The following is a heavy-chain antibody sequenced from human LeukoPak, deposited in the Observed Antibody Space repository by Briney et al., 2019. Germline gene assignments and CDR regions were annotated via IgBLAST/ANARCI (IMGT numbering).Heavy chain of an antibody. CDR2: IRHSDNNT. J-gene: IGHJ6*03. Sequence: GGSLRLSSAASGFTFSSSDISGVRQTPGGGLERVSSIRHSDNNTNNADSVIGRFTISRDNSTNTLYLQMNRLSAEDTAVYYCAKRGNRTVGHHYLDVWGKGTTVSVSS. D-gene: IGHD1-14*01. CDR1: GFTFSSSD. CDR3: AKRGNRTVGHHYLDV. V-gene: IGHV3-23*05.